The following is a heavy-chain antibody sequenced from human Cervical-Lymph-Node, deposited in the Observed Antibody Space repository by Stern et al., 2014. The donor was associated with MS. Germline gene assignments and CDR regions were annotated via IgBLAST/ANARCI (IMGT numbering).Heavy chain of an antibody. CDR2: IIPIIDSA. D-gene: IGHD5-24*01. J-gene: IGHJ3*02. CDR3: ARDRRDAHTYAFDT. Sequence: VQLVQSGAEVKKPGSSVKVSCQASGGTFSTLAINWVRQASGQGLEWMGGIIPIIDSANYAQKFQDRVTITADTSTRTVYMELRNLSTEDTAVFCCARDRRDAHTYAFDTWGQGTPVTVSA. CDR1: GGTFSTLA. V-gene: IGHV1-69*06.